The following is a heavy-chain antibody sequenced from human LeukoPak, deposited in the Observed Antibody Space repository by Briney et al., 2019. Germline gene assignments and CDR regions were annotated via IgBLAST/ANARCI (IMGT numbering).Heavy chain of an antibody. Sequence: GGSLRLSCVASGFTFSSYAMSWVRQAPGKGLEWVSGISNSGGSTYYADSVKGRSTISRDNSKNTLYVQVNSLRSEDTAVYYCAKGADEWLPNFDYWGQGTLVTVSS. J-gene: IGHJ4*02. CDR2: ISNSGGST. V-gene: IGHV3-23*01. CDR1: GFTFSSYA. CDR3: AKGADEWLPNFDY. D-gene: IGHD5-12*01.